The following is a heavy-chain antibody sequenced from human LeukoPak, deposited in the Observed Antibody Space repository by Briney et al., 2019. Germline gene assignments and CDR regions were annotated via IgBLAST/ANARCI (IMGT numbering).Heavy chain of an antibody. J-gene: IGHJ4*02. V-gene: IGHV3-9*01. CDR1: GFTFDDYA. D-gene: IGHD5-12*01. Sequence: GGSLRLSCAVSGFTFDDYAMHWVRHVPGKGLEWVSGISWNSDTIGLADSVKGRFTISRDNAKNSLYLQMNRLRAEDTALYYCATNGGGDSGYGNFDYWGQGTLVTVSS. CDR3: ATNGGGDSGYGNFDY. CDR2: ISWNSDTI.